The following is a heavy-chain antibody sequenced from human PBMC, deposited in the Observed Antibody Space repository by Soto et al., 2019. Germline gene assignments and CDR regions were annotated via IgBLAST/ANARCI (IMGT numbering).Heavy chain of an antibody. D-gene: IGHD3-3*01. V-gene: IGHV3-48*02. CDR2: ISSSSSTI. CDR3: ARDGITIFGVVTNAFDI. Sequence: GGSLRLSCAASGFTFSSYSMNWVRQAPGKGLEWVSYISSSSSTIYYADSVKGRFTISRDNAKNSLYLQMNSLRDEDTAVYYCARDGITIFGVVTNAFDIWGQGTMVTVSS. J-gene: IGHJ3*02. CDR1: GFTFSSYS.